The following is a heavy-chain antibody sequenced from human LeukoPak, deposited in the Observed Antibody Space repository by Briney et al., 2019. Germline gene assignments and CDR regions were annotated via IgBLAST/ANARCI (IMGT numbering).Heavy chain of an antibody. Sequence: SETLSLPCTVSGGSISSSSYYWGWIRQPPGKGLEWIWRIYHSGSTYYNPSLKSRVTISVDTSKNQFSLKLSSVTAADTAVYYCARGVARSSKFHFSYYFDYWGQGTLVTVSS. CDR1: GGSISSSSYY. CDR2: IYHSGST. D-gene: IGHD6-6*01. V-gene: IGHV4-39*07. J-gene: IGHJ4*02. CDR3: ARGVARSSKFHFSYYFDY.